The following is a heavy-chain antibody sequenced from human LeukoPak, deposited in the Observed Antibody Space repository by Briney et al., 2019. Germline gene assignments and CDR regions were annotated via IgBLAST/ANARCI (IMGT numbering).Heavy chain of an antibody. J-gene: IGHJ4*02. D-gene: IGHD1-26*01. Sequence: PGGSLRLSCAASGFTFSSYGMHWVRQAPGKGLEWVAVIWYDGSNKYYADSVKGRFTISRDNSKNTLYLQMNSLRAEDTAVYYCARGWASGSSLYYFDYWGQGTLVTVSS. CDR3: ARGWASGSSLYYFDY. CDR1: GFTFSSYG. CDR2: IWYDGSNK. V-gene: IGHV3-33*01.